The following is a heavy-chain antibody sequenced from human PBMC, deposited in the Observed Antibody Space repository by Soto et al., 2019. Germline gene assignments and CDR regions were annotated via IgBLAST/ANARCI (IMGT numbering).Heavy chain of an antibody. Sequence: GGSLRLSCAASGFTFSNAWMSWVRQAPGKGLEWVGRIKSKTDGGTIEYAPPVKGRFTISRDDSKNTLYLQMNSLKTEDTAVYYCTTKVGAAAFICFDPWGQGTLVTVSS. CDR2: IKSKTDGGTI. D-gene: IGHD6-13*01. V-gene: IGHV3-15*01. CDR3: TTKVGAAAFICFDP. J-gene: IGHJ5*02. CDR1: GFTFSNAW.